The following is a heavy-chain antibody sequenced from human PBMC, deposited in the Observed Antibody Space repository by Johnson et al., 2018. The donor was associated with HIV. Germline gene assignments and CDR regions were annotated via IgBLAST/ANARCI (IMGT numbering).Heavy chain of an antibody. Sequence: VQLVESGGGVVQPGRSLRLSCAASGFTFSSYAMHWVRQAPGKGLEWVAVISYDGSNKYYADSVKGRFTISRDNSKNTLYLQMNSLRAEDTAVYYCASDRGYYGSSGGDAFDIWGQGTMVTVSS. J-gene: IGHJ3*02. CDR2: ISYDGSNK. CDR3: ASDRGYYGSSGGDAFDI. V-gene: IGHV3-30-3*01. D-gene: IGHD3-22*01. CDR1: GFTFSSYA.